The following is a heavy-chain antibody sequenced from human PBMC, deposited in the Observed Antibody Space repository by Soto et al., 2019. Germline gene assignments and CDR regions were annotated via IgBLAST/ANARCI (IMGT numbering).Heavy chain of an antibody. CDR1: GGSLIDDY. D-gene: IGHD2-21*01. CDR2: VYYSGST. J-gene: IGHJ3*02. CDR3: ARGNDWKSSTFDI. V-gene: IGHV4-59*01. Sequence: QVQLQESGPGLVKPLETVSLTCTVSGGSLIDDYWNWIRQPPGKGLEWIGYVYYSGSTNYNPSRTNRVTMSVDRSKNQFSLKLSSVTAADTAVYYCARGNDWKSSTFDIWGHGTMVSVSS.